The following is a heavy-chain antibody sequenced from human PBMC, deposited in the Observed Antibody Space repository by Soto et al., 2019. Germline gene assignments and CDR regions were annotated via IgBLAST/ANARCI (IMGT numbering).Heavy chain of an antibody. D-gene: IGHD3-22*01. J-gene: IGHJ4*02. CDR1: GGTLSHYA. Sequence: QVQLEQSGTEVKKSGSSVKVSCTASGGTLSHYAFTWVRQTPGQGLEWLVGIISSSGTGNYAQKFQGRVTITEVDSTSTVYMELSGLTLEDTAVYFCARAPYQGYESSGFYLVWGQGTLVIVS. CDR3: ARAPYQGYESSGFYLV. V-gene: IGHV1-69*01. CDR2: IISSSGTG.